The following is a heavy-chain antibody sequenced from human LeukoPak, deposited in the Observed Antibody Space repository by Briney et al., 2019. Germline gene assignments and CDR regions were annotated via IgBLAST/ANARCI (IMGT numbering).Heavy chain of an antibody. V-gene: IGHV4-59*01. CDR3: ARVSGAFDY. D-gene: IGHD1-26*01. J-gene: IGHJ4*02. CDR1: GGSISSYY. Sequence: SQTLSLTCTVSGGSISSYYWNWIRQPPGKGLEWIGYIYYSGSTNYNPSLKSRVTISVDTSKSQFSLKLSSVTAADTAVYYCARVSGAFDYWGQGTLVTVSS. CDR2: IYYSGST.